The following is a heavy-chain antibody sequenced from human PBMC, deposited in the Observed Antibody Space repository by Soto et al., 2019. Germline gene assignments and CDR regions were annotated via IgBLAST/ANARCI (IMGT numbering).Heavy chain of an antibody. V-gene: IGHV1-69*13. D-gene: IGHD5-12*01. CDR1: GGTFSSFG. Sequence: SVKVSCKASGGTFSSFGISWVRQAPGQGLEWMGGIIPVFGRPNYAQRFRGRPTITADESTNTSYMELIDLTSEDTAVYYCAREASGYDFWGQGTQVTVSS. J-gene: IGHJ1*01. CDR2: IIPVFGRP. CDR3: AREASGYDF.